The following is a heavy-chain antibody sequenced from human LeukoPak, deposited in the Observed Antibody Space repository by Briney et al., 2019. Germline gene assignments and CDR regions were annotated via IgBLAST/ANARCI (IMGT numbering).Heavy chain of an antibody. Sequence: ASVKVSCKASGYTFTGYYMRWVRQAPGQGLEWMGWINPNSGGTNYAQKFQGRVTMTRDTSISTAYMELSRLRSDDTAVYYCARGSKDCSSTSCYTGISLNFDYWGQGTLVTVSS. J-gene: IGHJ4*02. V-gene: IGHV1-2*02. D-gene: IGHD2-2*02. CDR3: ARGSKDCSSTSCYTGISLNFDY. CDR2: INPNSGGT. CDR1: GYTFTGYY.